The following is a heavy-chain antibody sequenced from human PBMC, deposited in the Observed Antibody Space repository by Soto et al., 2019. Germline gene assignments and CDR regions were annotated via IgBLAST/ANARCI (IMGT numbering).Heavy chain of an antibody. D-gene: IGHD2-2*01. CDR1: GFTISSDYY. CDR2: ISHSGTP. J-gene: IGHJ4*02. CDR3: AKWEIVVVPAATLFDY. Sequence: SETLSLTCAVSGFTISSDYYWAWIRQTPGKGLEWIGSISHSGTPYYNPSLKSRVTISSDPSKNQFSLNLKSVTAADTAVYYCAKWEIVVVPAATLFDYWGQGTLVTVSS. V-gene: IGHV4-38-2*01.